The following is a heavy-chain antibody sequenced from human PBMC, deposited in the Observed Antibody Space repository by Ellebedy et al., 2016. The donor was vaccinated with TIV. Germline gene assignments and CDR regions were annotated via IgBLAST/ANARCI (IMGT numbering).Heavy chain of an antibody. D-gene: IGHD1-20*01. J-gene: IGHJ4*02. V-gene: IGHV3-48*02. CDR2: ISSRSDTI. Sequence: GGSLRLXXAASGFTFRNDWMHWVRQAPGKGLEWVSYISSRSDTIYYADSVKGRFTISRDNAKNSLFLQMNSLTDEDTAVYYCARHLSNWNPVDYWGQGTLVTVSS. CDR1: GFTFRNDW. CDR3: ARHLSNWNPVDY.